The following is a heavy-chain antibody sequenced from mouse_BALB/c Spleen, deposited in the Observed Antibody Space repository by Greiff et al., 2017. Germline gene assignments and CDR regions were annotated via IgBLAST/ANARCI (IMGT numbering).Heavy chain of an antibody. J-gene: IGHJ2*01. V-gene: IGHV1-80*01. D-gene: IGHD2-12*01. CDR1: GYAFSSYW. Sequence: QVQLKESGAELVRPGSSVKISCKASGYAFSSYWMNWVKQRPGQGLEWIGQIYPGDGDTNYNGKFKGKATLTADKSSSTAYMQLSSLTSEDSAVYFCARKSPLLTLDYWGQGTTLTVSS. CDR3: ARKSPLLTLDY. CDR2: IYPGDGDT.